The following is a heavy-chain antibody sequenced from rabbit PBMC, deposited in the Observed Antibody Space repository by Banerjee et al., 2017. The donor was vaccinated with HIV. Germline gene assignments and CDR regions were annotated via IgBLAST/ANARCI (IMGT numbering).Heavy chain of an antibody. CDR1: GFDFSSYS. CDR2: INTGSGST. Sequence: QLVESGGGLVQPGGSLKLSCKASGFDFSSYSMSWVRQAPGKGLEWIAYINTGSGSTYYASWVNGRFTISSDNAQNTVFLQLNSLTAADTATYFCARGTYGYAGYAPNLWGQGTLVTVS. J-gene: IGHJ4*01. CDR3: ARGTYGYAGYAPNL. V-gene: IGHV1S7*01. D-gene: IGHD6-1*01.